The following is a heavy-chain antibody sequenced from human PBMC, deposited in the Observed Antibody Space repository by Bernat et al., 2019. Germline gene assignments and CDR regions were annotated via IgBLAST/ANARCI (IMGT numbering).Heavy chain of an antibody. CDR2: ISSSSSYI. V-gene: IGHV3-21*01. Sequence: EVQLVESGGGLVKPGESLRLSCAASGFTFSSYSMNWVRQAPGKGLEWVSSISSSSSYIYYADSVKGRFTISRDNAKNSLYLQMNSLRAEDTAVYYCASTTVDIVDTTDYWGQGTLVTVSS. CDR1: GFTFSSYS. CDR3: ASTTVDIVDTTDY. J-gene: IGHJ4*02. D-gene: IGHD5-12*01.